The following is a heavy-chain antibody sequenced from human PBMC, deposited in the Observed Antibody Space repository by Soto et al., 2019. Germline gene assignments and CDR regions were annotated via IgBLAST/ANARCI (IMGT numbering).Heavy chain of an antibody. J-gene: IGHJ5*02. D-gene: IGHD5-12*01. CDR3: ARAVIGGYDSGWFDP. CDR1: GGSISSYY. V-gene: IGHV4-59*01. CDR2: IYYSGST. Sequence: PSETLSLTCTVSGGSISSYYWSWTRQPPGKGLEWIGYIYYSGSTNYNPSLKSRVTISVDTSKNQFSLKLSSVTAADTAVYYCARAVIGGYDSGWFDPWGQGTLVTVSS.